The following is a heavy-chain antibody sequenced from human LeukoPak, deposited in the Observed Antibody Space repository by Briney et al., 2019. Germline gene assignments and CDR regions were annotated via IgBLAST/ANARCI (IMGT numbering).Heavy chain of an antibody. Sequence: PSETLSLTCIVSGGSISSHYWSWIRQPPGTGLEWIGYISYSGVTESNPSLKSRVTISVDTSKNQFSLKLSSVTATDTAVYYCARQDYDILTGYYPFDYWGQGILVTVSS. D-gene: IGHD3-9*01. CDR1: GGSISSHY. V-gene: IGHV4-59*08. CDR3: ARQDYDILTGYYPFDY. CDR2: ISYSGVT. J-gene: IGHJ4*02.